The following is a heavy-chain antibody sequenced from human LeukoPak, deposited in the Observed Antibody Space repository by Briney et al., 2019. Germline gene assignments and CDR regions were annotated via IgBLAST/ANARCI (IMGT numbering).Heavy chain of an antibody. Sequence: PGGSLRLSCAASGFTFSSYEMNWVRQAPGKGLEWVSYISSSGSTIYYADSVKGRFTISRDNAKNSLYLQKNSLRAEDTAVYYCAELGITMIGGVWGQGTLVTVSS. J-gene: IGHJ4*02. D-gene: IGHD3-10*02. CDR3: AELGITMIGGV. CDR2: ISSSGSTI. V-gene: IGHV3-48*03. CDR1: GFTFSSYE.